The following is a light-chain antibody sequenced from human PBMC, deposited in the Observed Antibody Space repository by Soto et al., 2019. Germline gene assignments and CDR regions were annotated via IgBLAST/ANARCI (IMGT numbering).Light chain of an antibody. Sequence: EIMMTQSPVTLSVSPGERATLSCRASQSVSSSYLAWYQQKPGQAPRLLSYGASSRATGIPDRFSGSGSGTDFTLTISRLEPEDFAVYYCQQYGSSPLTFGGGTKV. V-gene: IGKV3-20*01. CDR1: QSVSSSY. CDR3: QQYGSSPLT. CDR2: GAS. J-gene: IGKJ4*01.